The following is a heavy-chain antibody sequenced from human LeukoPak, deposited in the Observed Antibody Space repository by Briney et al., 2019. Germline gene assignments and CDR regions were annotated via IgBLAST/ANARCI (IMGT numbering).Heavy chain of an antibody. CDR2: IYYSGST. V-gene: IGHV4-59*01. J-gene: IGHJ3*02. CDR3: ARDRAPVLRYFDWLGSHAFDI. D-gene: IGHD3-9*01. CDR1: GGSISSYY. Sequence: PSETLSLTCTVSGGSISSYYWSWIRQPPGKGLEWIGYIYYSGSTNYNPSLKGRVTISVDTSKNQFSLKLSSVTAADTAVYYCARDRAPVLRYFDWLGSHAFDIWGQGTMVTVSS.